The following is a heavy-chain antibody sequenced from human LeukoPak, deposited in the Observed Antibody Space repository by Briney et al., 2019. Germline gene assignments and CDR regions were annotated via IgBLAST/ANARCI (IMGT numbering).Heavy chain of an antibody. CDR3: ARGGIWFGVFYYMDV. D-gene: IGHD3-10*01. J-gene: IGHJ6*03. CDR1: GGSFSGFY. Sequence: PSETLSLTCAVYGGSFSGFYWGWIRQPPGKGLEWIGEINHSGSTNYNPSLKSRVTISVDTSKNQFSLKLSSVTAADTAVYYCARGGIWFGVFYYMDVWGKGTTVTISS. CDR2: INHSGST. V-gene: IGHV4-34*01.